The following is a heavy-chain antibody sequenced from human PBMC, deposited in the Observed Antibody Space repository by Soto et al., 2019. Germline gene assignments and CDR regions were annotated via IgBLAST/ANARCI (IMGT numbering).Heavy chain of an antibody. J-gene: IGHJ4*02. D-gene: IGHD5-18*01. Sequence: QVQLVQSGAEVQKPGSSVKVSCLASRGTFNRYAINWVRQAPGHGLEWLGALVPQFGTPNYAQKFQDRVTIGADESTNTTSLELRGLTSDDTAVYYCARQNRDTPMVPFDVWGQGTLVTVSS. CDR2: LVPQFGTP. CDR3: ARQNRDTPMVPFDV. V-gene: IGHV1-69*01. CDR1: RGTFNRYA.